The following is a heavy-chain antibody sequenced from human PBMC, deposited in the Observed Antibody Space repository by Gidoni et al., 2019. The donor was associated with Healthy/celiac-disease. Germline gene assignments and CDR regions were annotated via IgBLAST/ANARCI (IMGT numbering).Heavy chain of an antibody. D-gene: IGHD3-16*01. V-gene: IGHV3-23*01. CDR1: GFTFGSYS. Sequence: EVQLLESGGGLVQPGGSLRLSCAASGFTFGSYSLSWVGQAPGKGLEWVSAISGRGGSTYYADPVKGRLTISRDNSKNTLYLQMNSLRAEDTAVYYCAKEGGSIMITLGGSDAFDIWGQGTMVTVSS. J-gene: IGHJ3*02. CDR2: ISGRGGST. CDR3: AKEGGSIMITLGGSDAFDI.